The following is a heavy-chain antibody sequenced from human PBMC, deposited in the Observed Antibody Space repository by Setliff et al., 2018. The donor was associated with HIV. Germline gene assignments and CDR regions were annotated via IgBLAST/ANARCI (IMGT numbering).Heavy chain of an antibody. CDR2: ISHTGST. CDR3: ARDKRYRLPFDS. Sequence: SETLSLTCAVYGGSFSAYYWSWIRQSPEMGLEWIAEISHTGSTKYNPSLGSRVTISLATSKNQFSLSLRSLSAADTAVYYCARDKRYRLPFDSRGQGTLVTVSS. J-gene: IGHJ4*02. D-gene: IGHD2-2*02. CDR1: GGSFSAYY. V-gene: IGHV4-34*01.